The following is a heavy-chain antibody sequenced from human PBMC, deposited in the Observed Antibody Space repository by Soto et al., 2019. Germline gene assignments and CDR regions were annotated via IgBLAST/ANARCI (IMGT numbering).Heavy chain of an antibody. Sequence: SETLSLTCSVSGASIGSYYWSWIRQPPGKGLEWIAYIYDSENTKYNPSLKSRVTVTGDTSKKQLSLNLSSVTAADTAVYYCVRGGRLMVHASMAPGYYLDVWGKGTTVTVSS. CDR1: GASIGSYY. CDR3: VRGGRLMVHASMAPGYYLDV. J-gene: IGHJ6*03. CDR2: IYDSENT. D-gene: IGHD2-8*01. V-gene: IGHV4-59*01.